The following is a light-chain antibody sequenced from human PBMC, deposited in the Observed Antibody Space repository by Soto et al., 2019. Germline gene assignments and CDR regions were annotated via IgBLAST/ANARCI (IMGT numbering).Light chain of an antibody. CDR3: CSYAGRDIL. J-gene: IGLJ2*01. CDR1: NTDVENYKF. CDR2: EVN. V-gene: IGLV2-23*02. Sequence: QSALTQPASVSGSPGQSITISCTGANTDVENYKFVSWFQHHPGNAPKLIIFEVNKRPPGVSDRFSGSKSGNTASLTISGLQAEDEAVYSCCSYAGRDILFSGGTKLTVL.